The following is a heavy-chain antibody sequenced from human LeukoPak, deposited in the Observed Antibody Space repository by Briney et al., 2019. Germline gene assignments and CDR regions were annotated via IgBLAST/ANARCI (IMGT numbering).Heavy chain of an antibody. Sequence: GGSLRLSCAASEFTFSSHQMSWVRQAPGKGLEWVARITQDGSEKYYMDSVKGRFIISRDNGKNSLYLQMNSLRVEDTAVYYCARDWRQDNAFDLWGQGTMVTVSS. CDR3: ARDWRQDNAFDL. V-gene: IGHV3-7*01. CDR1: EFTFSSHQ. D-gene: IGHD2-15*01. J-gene: IGHJ3*01. CDR2: ITQDGSEK.